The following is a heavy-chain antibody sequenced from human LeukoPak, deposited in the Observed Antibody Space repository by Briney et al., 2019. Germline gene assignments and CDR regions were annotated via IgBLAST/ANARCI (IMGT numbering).Heavy chain of an antibody. V-gene: IGHV3-74*01. CDR2: INSDGSST. Sequence: GGSLRLSCAASGFTFSSYWMHWVRQAPGKGLVWVSRINSDGSSTSYADSVKGRFTISRDNSKNSLYLQMNSLRAEDTAVYYCARDRGYCSSTSCYTKFDYWGQGTLVTVSS. CDR1: GFTFSSYW. CDR3: ARDRGYCSSTSCYTKFDY. D-gene: IGHD2-2*02. J-gene: IGHJ4*02.